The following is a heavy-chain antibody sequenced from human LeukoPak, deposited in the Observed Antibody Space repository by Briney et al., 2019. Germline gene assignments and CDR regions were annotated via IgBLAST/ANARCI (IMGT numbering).Heavy chain of an antibody. CDR2: ISYDGSNK. D-gene: IGHD3-22*01. J-gene: IGHJ4*02. CDR3: ARPSYYDSSGYYGY. Sequence: GGSLRFSCAASGFTFSSYGMHWVRQAPGKGLEWVAVISYDGSNKYYADSVKGRFTISRDNSKNTLYLQMNSLRAEDTAVYYCARPSYYDSSGYYGYWGQGTLVTVSS. V-gene: IGHV3-30*03. CDR1: GFTFSSYG.